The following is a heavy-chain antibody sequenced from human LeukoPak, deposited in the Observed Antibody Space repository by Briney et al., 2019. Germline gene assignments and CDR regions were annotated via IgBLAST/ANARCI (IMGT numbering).Heavy chain of an antibody. CDR1: GGSISSYY. D-gene: IGHD3-10*01. Sequence: SETLSLTCTVSGGSISSYYWSWIRQPPGKGLEWIGSIYYRGSSTKYNPSLKSRVTISVDTSKSQFSLNLNSATAADTAVYYCARTSRHFYGSGTNLTPWPAGMDVWGQGTTVTVSS. CDR3: ARTSRHFYGSGTNLTPWPAGMDV. J-gene: IGHJ6*02. CDR2: IYYRGSST. V-gene: IGHV4-59*01.